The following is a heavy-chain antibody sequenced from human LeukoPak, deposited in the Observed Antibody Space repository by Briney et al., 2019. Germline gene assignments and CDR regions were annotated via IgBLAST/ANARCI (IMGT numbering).Heavy chain of an antibody. CDR1: GSTFSSYI. CDR3: ATSSIALAGTVDY. D-gene: IGHD6-19*01. CDR2: ISSSSAYI. V-gene: IGHV3-21*01. J-gene: IGHJ4*02. Sequence: PGGSLRLSCAASGSTFSSYIMNWVRQAPGKGPEWVSSISSSSAYIYYADSVKGRFTISRDNAKSSLFLQMNSLRDEDTAVYYCATSSIALAGTVDYWGQGTLVTVSS.